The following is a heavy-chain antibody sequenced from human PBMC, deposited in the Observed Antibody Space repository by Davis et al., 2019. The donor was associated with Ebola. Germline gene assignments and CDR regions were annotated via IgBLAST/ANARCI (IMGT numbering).Heavy chain of an antibody. CDR2: ITGSGSLT. V-gene: IGHV3-23*01. J-gene: IGHJ4*02. CDR1: GFTFSSYA. D-gene: IGHD6-13*01. CDR3: AIRGSSREFDY. Sequence: GESLKISCAASGFTFSSYAMSWVRQTPGKGLEWVSAITGSGSLTGYADSVKGRFTISRDNSKNTLNMQMHSLRVEDTAVYYCAIRGSSREFDYWGQGTLVSVSS.